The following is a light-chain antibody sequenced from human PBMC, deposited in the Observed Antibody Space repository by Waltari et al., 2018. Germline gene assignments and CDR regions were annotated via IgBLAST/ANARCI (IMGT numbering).Light chain of an antibody. CDR1: SSDVGGYNY. CDR3: SSYTSSSTFSVV. Sequence: QSALTQPASVSGSPGQSITISCTGTSSDVGGYNYVSWYQQHPGKAPKLIIYGVTNRPSGVSNRFSGSKSGNTASLTISGLQAEDEADYSCSSYTSSSTFSVVFGGGTKLTVL. CDR2: GVT. J-gene: IGLJ2*01. V-gene: IGLV2-14*01.